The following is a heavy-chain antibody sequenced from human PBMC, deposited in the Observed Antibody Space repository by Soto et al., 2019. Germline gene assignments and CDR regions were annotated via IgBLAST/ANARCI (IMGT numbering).Heavy chain of an antibody. D-gene: IGHD1-26*01. CDR3: ASGVGAYNWFDP. Sequence: SETLSLTCTVSGGSISSYYWSWIRQPPGKGLEWIGYIYYSGSTNYNPPLKSRVTISVDTSKNQFSLKLSSVTAADTAVYYCASGVGAYNWFDPWGQGTLVTVSS. CDR2: IYYSGST. V-gene: IGHV4-59*01. CDR1: GGSISSYY. J-gene: IGHJ5*02.